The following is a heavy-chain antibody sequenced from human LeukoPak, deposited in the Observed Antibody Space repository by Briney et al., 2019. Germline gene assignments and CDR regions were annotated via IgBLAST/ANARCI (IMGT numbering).Heavy chain of an antibody. CDR3: ARDGSSQHTELHNWVGL. V-gene: IGHV1-46*01. CDR1: GYTFTSYY. D-gene: IGHD1-26*01. Sequence: GASVKVSCRASGYTFTSYYMHWVRQAPGQGLEWMGIINPSSGSTAYAQKFQGRVTMTRDTPTSTVYMELSSLTSEDTAVYYCARDGSSQHTELHNWVGLWGPGTLVTVSS. CDR2: INPSSGST. J-gene: IGHJ5*02.